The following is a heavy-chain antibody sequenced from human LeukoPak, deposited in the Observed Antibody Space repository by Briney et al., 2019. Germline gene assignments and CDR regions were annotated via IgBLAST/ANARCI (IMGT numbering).Heavy chain of an antibody. V-gene: IGHV1-2*04. Sequence: ASVKVSCKASGYTFTGYYIHWVRQAPGQGLEWMGWINPNSGGTNYAQKFQGWVTMTRDTSISTAYMELSRLRSDDTAVYYCARTSIAAAEFNWFDPWGQGTLVTVSS. CDR3: ARTSIAAAEFNWFDP. J-gene: IGHJ5*02. CDR1: GYTFTGYY. CDR2: INPNSGGT. D-gene: IGHD6-13*01.